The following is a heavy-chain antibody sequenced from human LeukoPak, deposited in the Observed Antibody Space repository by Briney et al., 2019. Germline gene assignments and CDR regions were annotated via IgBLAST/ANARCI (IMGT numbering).Heavy chain of an antibody. V-gene: IGHV7-4-1*02. D-gene: IGHD3-16*01. CDR3: ARGGGGPGQYYFDY. Sequence: ASVKVSCKASGYTLNSYAMNWVRQAPGQGLEWMGWINTNTGNPTYAQGFTGRFVFSLDTSVSTAYLQISSLKAEDTAVYYCARGGGGPGQYYFDYWAREPWSPSPQ. J-gene: IGHJ4*02. CDR1: GYTLNSYA. CDR2: INTNTGNP.